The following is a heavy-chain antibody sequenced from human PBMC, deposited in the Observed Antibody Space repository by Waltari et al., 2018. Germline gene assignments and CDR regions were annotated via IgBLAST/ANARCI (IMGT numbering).Heavy chain of an antibody. CDR2: ISGSGGST. J-gene: IGHJ5*02. CDR3: AKSEAYCGGDCPTFGFDP. D-gene: IGHD2-21*01. V-gene: IGHV3-23*01. CDR1: GFTFSSYA. Sequence: EVQLLESGGGLVQPGGSLRLSCAASGFTFSSYAMSWVRQAPGKGLEWVSAISGSGGSTYYADSVKGRFTISRDNSKNTLYLQMNSLRAEDTAVYYCAKSEAYCGGDCPTFGFDPWGQGTLVTVSS.